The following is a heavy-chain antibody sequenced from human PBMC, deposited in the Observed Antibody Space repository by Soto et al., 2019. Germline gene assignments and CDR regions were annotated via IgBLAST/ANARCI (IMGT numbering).Heavy chain of an antibody. Sequence: QVQLQESGPGLVKPSQTLSLTCTVSGGSISSGDYYWSWIRQPPGKGLEWIGYIYYSGSTYYNPSLKSRVTISVETSKNQFPRKLSSVTAADTAVYYCARVPFLGGLYEQYYFDYWGKGTLVTVSS. CDR3: ARVPFLGGLYEQYYFDY. J-gene: IGHJ4*02. V-gene: IGHV4-30-4*01. CDR2: IYYSGST. CDR1: GGSISSGDYY. D-gene: IGHD3-16*01.